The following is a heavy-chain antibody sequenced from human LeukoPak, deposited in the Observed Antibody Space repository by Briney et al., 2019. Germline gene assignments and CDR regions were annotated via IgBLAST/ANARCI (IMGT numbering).Heavy chain of an antibody. J-gene: IGHJ4*02. CDR2: INSDGSST. V-gene: IGHV3-74*01. Sequence: GGSLRLSCAASGFTFSGSWMHWVRQAPGKGPVWVSRINSDGSSTYYADSVKGRFTISRDNTKKTLYLQMDSLRAEDTAVYYCARTDRFDYWGQGTLVTVSS. CDR1: GFTFSGSW. CDR3: ARTDRFDY.